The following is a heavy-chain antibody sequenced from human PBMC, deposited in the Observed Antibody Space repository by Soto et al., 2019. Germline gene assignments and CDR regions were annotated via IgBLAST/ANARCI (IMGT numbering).Heavy chain of an antibody. CDR1: GYMFTNYW. CDR3: ARRATSSTGWDS. V-gene: IGHV5-51*01. CDR2: IHGGDSNT. D-gene: IGHD6-19*01. J-gene: IGHJ4*02. Sequence: LGESLKISCKGSGYMFTNYWIGWVRQMPGKGLEWMGIIHGGDSNTRYSPSFDGQVTISTDKSINTAYLQWSSLKASDTAMYYCARRATSSTGWDSWGQGTLVTVSS.